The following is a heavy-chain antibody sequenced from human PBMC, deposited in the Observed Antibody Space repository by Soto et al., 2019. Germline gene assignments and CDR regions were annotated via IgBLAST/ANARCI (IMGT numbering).Heavy chain of an antibody. V-gene: IGHV3-23*01. D-gene: IGHD2-15*01. CDR2: ISGSGGST. CDR3: VSYSRHLDH. J-gene: IGHJ4*02. Sequence: EVQLLESGGGLVQPGGSLRLSCAASGFTFSSYAMSWVRQVPGKGLEWVSAISGSGGSTYSADSVKGRCTISRDNSKNTLDLQMTSVRAEDTAVYYCVSYSRHLDHWGRGALVTVSS. CDR1: GFTFSSYA.